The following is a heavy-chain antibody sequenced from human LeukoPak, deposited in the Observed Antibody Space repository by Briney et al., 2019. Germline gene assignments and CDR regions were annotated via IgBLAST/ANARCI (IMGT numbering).Heavy chain of an antibody. V-gene: IGHV3-30-3*01. CDR2: ISYDGSNK. D-gene: IGHD1-1*01. J-gene: IGHJ4*02. Sequence: GSLRLSCAASGFTFSSYAMHWVRQAPGKGLEWVAVISYDGSNKYYADSVKGRFTISRDNSKNTLYLQMNSLRAEDTAVYYCARDRNWNVKLDYWGRGTLVTVSS. CDR3: ARDRNWNVKLDY. CDR1: GFTFSSYA.